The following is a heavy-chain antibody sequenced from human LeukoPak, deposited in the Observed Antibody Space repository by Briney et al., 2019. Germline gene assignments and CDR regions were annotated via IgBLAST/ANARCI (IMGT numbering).Heavy chain of an antibody. CDR1: GFTFSSYA. V-gene: IGHV3-30-3*01. J-gene: IGHJ4*02. CDR2: ISYDGSNK. CDR3: ARDLYSSGVTKPGY. D-gene: IGHD6-19*01. Sequence: AGGSLRLSCAASGFTFSSYALTWVRQAPGKGLEWVAVISYDGSNKYYADSVKGRFTISRDNSKNTLYLQMNSLRAEDTAVYYCARDLYSSGVTKPGYWGQGTLVTVSS.